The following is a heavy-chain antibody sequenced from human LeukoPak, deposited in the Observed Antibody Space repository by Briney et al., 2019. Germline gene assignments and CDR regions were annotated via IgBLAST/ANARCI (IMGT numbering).Heavy chain of an antibody. J-gene: IGHJ4*02. V-gene: IGHV5-51*01. CDR1: GYSFTNYW. D-gene: IGHD3-22*01. CDR2: IYPGDSDT. Sequence: GESLKISCRGSGYSFTNYWIGWVRQMPGKGLECMGLIYPGDSDTRYTPSFQGQVTISADKSISTAYLQWSSLKASDTAMYYCATSYYYDSSAFDYWGQGTLVTVSS. CDR3: ATSYYYDSSAFDY.